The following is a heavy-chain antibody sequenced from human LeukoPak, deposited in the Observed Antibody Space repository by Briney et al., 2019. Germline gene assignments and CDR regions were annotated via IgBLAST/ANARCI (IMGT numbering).Heavy chain of an antibody. CDR1: GGPISSGIYY. D-gene: IGHD1-26*01. CDR2: IYYTGTT. V-gene: IGHV4-39*01. J-gene: IGHJ5*02. CDR3: TRHPRGSSRLDP. Sequence: SETLSLTCSVSGGPISSGIYYWGWIRPPPGKGLEWIGNIYYTGTTDYHPSLKSRVTISVDTSKNQFSLNLRSVTAADTAVYYCTRHPRGSSRLDPWGRGTLVTVSS.